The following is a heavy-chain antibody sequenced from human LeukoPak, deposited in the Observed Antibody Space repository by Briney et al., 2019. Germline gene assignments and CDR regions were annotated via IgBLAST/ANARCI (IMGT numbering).Heavy chain of an antibody. D-gene: IGHD6-13*01. CDR1: GFTFSSYW. Sequence: GGSLRLSCAASGFTFSSYWMSWVRQAPGKGLEWVSAISGSGGSTYYADSVKGRFTISRDNSKNTLYLQMNSLRAEDTAVYYCAKDPEPGIAAVADYWGQGTLVTVSS. J-gene: IGHJ4*02. V-gene: IGHV3-23*01. CDR2: ISGSGGST. CDR3: AKDPEPGIAAVADY.